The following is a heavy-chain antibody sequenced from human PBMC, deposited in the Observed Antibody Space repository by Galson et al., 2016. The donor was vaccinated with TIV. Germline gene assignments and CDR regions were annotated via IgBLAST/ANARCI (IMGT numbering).Heavy chain of an antibody. Sequence: SVKVSCKASGYTFTANYVHWVRQAPGQGLEWMGWISPDSGNTKITQKFQGRVNMTRDTSASTTHLERRRLGFDDTAMEYCVRVIRGGGPANWGQGTLVTVAS. CDR3: VRVIRGGGPAN. CDR1: GYTFTANY. D-gene: IGHD2-15*01. J-gene: IGHJ4*02. CDR2: ISPDSGNT. V-gene: IGHV1-2*02.